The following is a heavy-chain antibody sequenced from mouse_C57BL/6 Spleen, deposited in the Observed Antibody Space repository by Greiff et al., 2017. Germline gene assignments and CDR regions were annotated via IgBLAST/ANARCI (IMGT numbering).Heavy chain of an antibody. Sequence: VQLQESGPGLVKPSQTVFLTCTVTGISITTGNYRWSWIRQFPGNKLEWIGYIYYSGTITYHPSLTSRTTITRDTPKNQFSLERSSLTAEDTATYDCAREWYYGSSLYSMDYWGQGTSVTGSS. CDR1: GISITTGNYR. J-gene: IGHJ4*01. CDR3: AREWYYGSSLYSMDY. V-gene: IGHV3-5*01. CDR2: IYYSGTI. D-gene: IGHD1-1*01.